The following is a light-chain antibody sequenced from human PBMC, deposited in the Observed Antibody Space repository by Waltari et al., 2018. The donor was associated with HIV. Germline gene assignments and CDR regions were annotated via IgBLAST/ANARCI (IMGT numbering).Light chain of an antibody. CDR3: QQYYSTPYT. J-gene: IGKJ2*01. Sequence: EIVMTQSPDSLVVSLGERATITCKSSQSVLYSSNNKNYLAWYQQKPGQPPKLLIYWASTRESGVPDRFSGSGSGTDFTLTISSLQAEDVAVYYCQQYYSTPYTFGQGTKLEIK. V-gene: IGKV4-1*01. CDR1: QSVLYSSNNKNY. CDR2: WAS.